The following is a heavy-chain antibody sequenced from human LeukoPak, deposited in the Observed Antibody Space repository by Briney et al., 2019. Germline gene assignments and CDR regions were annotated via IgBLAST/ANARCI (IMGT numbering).Heavy chain of an antibody. Sequence: GGSLRLSCAASGFTFSSYSMNWVRQAPGKGLEWVSSISSSSSYIYYADSVKGRFTISRDNSKNTLYLQMNSLRVEDTAVYYCTKPDCPSTSCYTLDYWGQRILVTVSS. J-gene: IGHJ4*02. CDR1: GFTFSSYS. V-gene: IGHV3-21*04. D-gene: IGHD2-2*02. CDR3: TKPDCPSTSCYTLDY. CDR2: ISSSSSYI.